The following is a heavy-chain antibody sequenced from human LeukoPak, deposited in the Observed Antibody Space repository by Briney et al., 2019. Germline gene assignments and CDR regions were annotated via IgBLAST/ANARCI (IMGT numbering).Heavy chain of an antibody. V-gene: IGHV3-23*01. D-gene: IGHD6-19*01. CDR1: GFIFSNYA. Sequence: SGGSVRPSCAASGFIFSNYAMAWVRQTPGKGLEWVSAISGSGLRTNYADSARGRFTISRDNSKNTVDLQMDSLRAEDTAIYYCARGWMVKYYFDYWGHGTLVTVSS. J-gene: IGHJ4*01. CDR3: ARGWMVKYYFDY. CDR2: ISGSGLRT.